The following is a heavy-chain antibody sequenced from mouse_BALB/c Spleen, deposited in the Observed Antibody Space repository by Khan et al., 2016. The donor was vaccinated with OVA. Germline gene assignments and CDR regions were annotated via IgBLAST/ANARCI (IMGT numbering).Heavy chain of an antibody. J-gene: IGHJ3*01. CDR2: IDPENGKT. Sequence: VQLQQSGAELVRPGALVKLSCKASGFNIKDYYMHWVKQRPEQGLEWIGWIDPENGKTIYDPKFQGKASILADTSSNTAYLPLSSLTSEDTAVYYCARDGYSPWFAYWGQGTLVTVSA. CDR1: GFNIKDYY. CDR3: ARDGYSPWFAY. V-gene: IGHV14-1*02. D-gene: IGHD2-3*01.